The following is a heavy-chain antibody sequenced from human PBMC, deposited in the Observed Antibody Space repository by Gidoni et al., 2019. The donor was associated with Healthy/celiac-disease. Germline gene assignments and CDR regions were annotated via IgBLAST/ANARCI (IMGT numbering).Heavy chain of an antibody. J-gene: IGHJ6*02. CDR1: GGSFSGYY. V-gene: IGHV4-34*01. CDR2: INHSGST. Sequence: QVQLQQWGAGLLKPSETLSLTCAVYGGSFSGYYWSWIRQPPVKGLEWIGEINHSGSTNYTPSLKSRFTISVDKSKNQFSLKLSSGTAADTAVYYCARGKSRGRIVGATANYGMDVWGQGTTVTVSS. CDR3: ARGKSRGRIVGATANYGMDV. D-gene: IGHD1-26*01.